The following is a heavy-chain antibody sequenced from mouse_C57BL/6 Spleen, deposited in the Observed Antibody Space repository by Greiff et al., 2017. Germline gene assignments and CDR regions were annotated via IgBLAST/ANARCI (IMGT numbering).Heavy chain of an antibody. CDR2: IYPGSGST. CDR3: ARVGYGYGDYYAMDY. V-gene: IGHV1-55*01. Sequence: VQLQQPGAELVKPGASVKMSCKASGYTFTSYWITWVKQRPGQGLEWIGDIYPGSGSTNYNEKFKSQATLTVDTSSSTAYMQLSSLTSEDSAIYYCARVGYGYGDYYAMDYWGQGTSVTVSS. D-gene: IGHD2-2*01. J-gene: IGHJ4*01. CDR1: GYTFTSYW.